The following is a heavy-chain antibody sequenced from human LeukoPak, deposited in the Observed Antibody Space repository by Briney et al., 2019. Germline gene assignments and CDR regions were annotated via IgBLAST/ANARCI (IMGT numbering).Heavy chain of an antibody. D-gene: IGHD2/OR15-2a*01. Sequence: GGSLRLSCAASGFTFSSYAMHWVRQAPGKGLEWVVVTSYDGSNKYYADSVKGRFTISRDNSKNTLYLQMNSLRAEDTAVYYCARSGAPKIIFVYNFDYWGQGTLVTVSS. V-gene: IGHV3-30-3*01. CDR1: GFTFSSYA. CDR3: ARSGAPKIIFVYNFDY. CDR2: TSYDGSNK. J-gene: IGHJ4*02.